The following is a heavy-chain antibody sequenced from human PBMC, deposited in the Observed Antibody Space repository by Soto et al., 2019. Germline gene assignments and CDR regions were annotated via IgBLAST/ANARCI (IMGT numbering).Heavy chain of an antibody. CDR3: ARDSVDSGSYYNQPCYFDY. D-gene: IGHD1-26*01. V-gene: IGHV1-2*04. CDR2: INPNSGGT. CDR1: GYTFTGYY. Sequence: GASVKVSCKASGYTFTGYYMHWVRQAPGQGLEWMGWINPNSGGTNYAQKFQGWVTMTRDTSISTAYMELSRLRSDDTAVYYCARDSVDSGSYYNQPCYFDYWGQGTLVTVSS. J-gene: IGHJ4*02.